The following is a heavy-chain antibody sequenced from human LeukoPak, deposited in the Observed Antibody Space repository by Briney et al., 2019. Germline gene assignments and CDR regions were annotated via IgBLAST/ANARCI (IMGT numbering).Heavy chain of an antibody. CDR3: AREHSRAAAGTNDAFDI. J-gene: IGHJ3*02. CDR2: IYYSGST. V-gene: IGHV4-59*12. CDR1: GASISSYY. Sequence: PSETLSLTCTVSGASISSYYWSWIRQPPGKGLEWIGYIYYSGSTNYNPSLKSRVTISVDRSKNQFSLKLSSVTAADTAVYYCAREHSRAAAGTNDAFDIWGQGTMVTVSS. D-gene: IGHD6-13*01.